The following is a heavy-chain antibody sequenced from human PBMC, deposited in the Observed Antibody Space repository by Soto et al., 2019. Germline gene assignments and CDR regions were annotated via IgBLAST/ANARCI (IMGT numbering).Heavy chain of an antibody. D-gene: IGHD3-22*01. Sequence: ASVKVSCKASGDTFSSYAISWVRQAPGQGLEWMGGIIPIFGTANYAQKFQGRVTITADESTSTAYMELSSLRSEDTAVYYCARDGSGYRSRASPMDVWGQGTTVTVSS. CDR3: ARDGSGYRSRASPMDV. V-gene: IGHV1-69*13. CDR1: GDTFSSYA. J-gene: IGHJ6*02. CDR2: IIPIFGTA.